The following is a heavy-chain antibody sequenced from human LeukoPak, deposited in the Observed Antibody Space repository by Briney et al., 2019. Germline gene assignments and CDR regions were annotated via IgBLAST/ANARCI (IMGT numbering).Heavy chain of an antibody. J-gene: IGHJ6*02. D-gene: IGHD2-2*01. CDR3: ARVGGVVPAAVLNYYYYGMDV. V-gene: IGHV1-69*13. Sequence: ASVKVSCKASGGTFSSYAISWVRQAPGQGLEWMGGIIPIFGTANYAQKFQGRVTITADESTSTAYMELSSLRSEDTAVYYCARVGGVVPAAVLNYYYYGMDVWGQGTTVTVSS. CDR2: IIPIFGTA. CDR1: GGTFSSYA.